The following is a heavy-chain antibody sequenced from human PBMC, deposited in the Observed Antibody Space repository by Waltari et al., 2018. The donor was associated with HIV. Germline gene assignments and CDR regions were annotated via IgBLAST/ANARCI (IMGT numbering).Heavy chain of an antibody. CDR1: GFTFSNFV. CDR2: ISHHGRSD. Sequence: QVQLVQSGGGMVQPGRSLRLSCAASGFTFSNFVMHWVRQAPGKGLEWVAVISHHGRSDHYADSVKGRFTISRDNSKDTLFLEMDNVRPEDTSLYFCAKDRSDFWTGFLDHWGQGALVTVTS. V-gene: IGHV3-30*18. D-gene: IGHD3-3*01. J-gene: IGHJ4*02. CDR3: AKDRSDFWTGFLDH.